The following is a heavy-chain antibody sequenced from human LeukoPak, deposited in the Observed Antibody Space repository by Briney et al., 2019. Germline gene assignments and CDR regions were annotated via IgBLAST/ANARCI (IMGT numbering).Heavy chain of an antibody. D-gene: IGHD5-12*01. CDR1: GGSFSGYY. CDR2: INHSGST. Sequence: PSETLSLTCAVYGGSFSGYYWSWIRQPPGKGLEWIGEINHSGSTNYNPSLKSRVTISVDTPKNQFSLKLSSVTAADTAVYYCARYFVGYSGYDVSTRRAPGMDVWGQGTTVTVSS. J-gene: IGHJ6*02. CDR3: ARYFVGYSGYDVSTRRAPGMDV. V-gene: IGHV4-34*01.